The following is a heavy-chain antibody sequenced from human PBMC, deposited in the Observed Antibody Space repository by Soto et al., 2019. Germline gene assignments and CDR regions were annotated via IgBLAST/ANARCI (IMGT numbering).Heavy chain of an antibody. D-gene: IGHD3-10*01. J-gene: IGHJ4*02. Sequence: PSETLSLTCTVSGGSISSGGYYWSWIRQQPGKGLEWIGYIYYSGSTYYNPSLKSRVTISVDTSKNQFSLKLSSVTAADTAVYYCARGVTMVRGVIHTPYFDYWGQGTLVTVSS. V-gene: IGHV4-31*03. CDR3: ARGVTMVRGVIHTPYFDY. CDR1: GGSISSGGYY. CDR2: IYYSGST.